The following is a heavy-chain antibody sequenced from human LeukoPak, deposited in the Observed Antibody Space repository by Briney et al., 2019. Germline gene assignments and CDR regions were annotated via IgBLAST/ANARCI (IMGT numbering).Heavy chain of an antibody. J-gene: IGHJ5*02. CDR3: ATSRQLLDNWFDP. CDR2: IYYSGST. Sequence: SETLSLTCTVSGGSISSSSYYWGWIRQPPGKGLEWIGSIYYSGSTYYNPSLKSRLTISVDTSNNQFSLKLSSVTAADTAVYYCATSRQLLDNWFDPWGQGTLVTVSS. CDR1: GGSISSSSYY. V-gene: IGHV4-39*01. D-gene: IGHD2-2*01.